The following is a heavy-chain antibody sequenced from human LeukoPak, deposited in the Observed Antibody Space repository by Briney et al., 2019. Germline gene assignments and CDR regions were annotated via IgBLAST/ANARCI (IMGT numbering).Heavy chain of an antibody. J-gene: IGHJ3*02. V-gene: IGHV1-69*04. CDR1: GGTFSSYA. CDR3: ARDDEKYGCSSTSCHDAFDI. Sequence: SVKVSCKASGGTFSSYAISWVRQAPGQGLEWMGRIIPILGIANYAQKFQGRVTITADESTSTAYMELSSLRSEDTAVYYCARDDEKYGCSSTSCHDAFDIWGQGTMVTVSS. CDR2: IIPILGIA. D-gene: IGHD2-2*01.